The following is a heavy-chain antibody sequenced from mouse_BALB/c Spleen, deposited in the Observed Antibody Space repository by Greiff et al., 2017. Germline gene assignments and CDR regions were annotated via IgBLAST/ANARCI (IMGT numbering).Heavy chain of an antibody. V-gene: IGHV5-6*01. CDR1: GFTFSSYG. J-gene: IGHJ4*01. D-gene: IGHD2-14*01. CDR3: ARWYDGGGYAMDY. CDR2: ISSGGSYT. Sequence: EVMLVESGGDLVKPGGSLKLSCAASGFTFSSYGMSWVRQTPDKRLEWVATISSGGSYTYYPDSVKGRFTISRDNAKNTLYLQMSSLKSEDTAMYYCARWYDGGGYAMDYWGQGTSVTVSS.